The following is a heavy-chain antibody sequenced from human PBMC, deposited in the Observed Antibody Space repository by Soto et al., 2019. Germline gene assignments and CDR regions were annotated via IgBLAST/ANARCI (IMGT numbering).Heavy chain of an antibody. CDR2: IIPIFGTA. CDR3: ARNCISTSCYPYYYYGMDV. CDR1: GGTFSSYA. V-gene: IGHV1-69*12. D-gene: IGHD2-2*01. Sequence: QVQLVQSGAEVKKPGSSVKVSCKASGGTFSSYAISWVRQAPGQGLEWMGGIIPIFGTANYAQKFQGRVTITADESTSTAYMELSSLRSEDTAVYYCARNCISTSCYPYYYYGMDVWGQGTTVTVSS. J-gene: IGHJ6*02.